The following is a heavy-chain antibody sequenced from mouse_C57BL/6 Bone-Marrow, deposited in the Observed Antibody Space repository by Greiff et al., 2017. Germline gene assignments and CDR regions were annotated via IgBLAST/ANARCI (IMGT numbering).Heavy chain of an antibody. CDR3: ARLEFDGSSGDWYFDV. CDR2: IHPRDGST. J-gene: IGHJ1*03. D-gene: IGHD1-1*01. CDR1: GYTFTSYD. V-gene: IGHV1-85*01. Sequence: QVQLQQSGPELVKPGASVKLSCKASGYTFTSYDINWVKQRPGQGLEWIGWIHPRDGSTKYNEKLKGKATLTVDTSSSTAYMELHSLTSADSAVYFCARLEFDGSSGDWYFDVWGTGTTVTVSS.